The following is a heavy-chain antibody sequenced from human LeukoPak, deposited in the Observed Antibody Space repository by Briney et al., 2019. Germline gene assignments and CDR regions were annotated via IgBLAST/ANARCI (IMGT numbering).Heavy chain of an antibody. CDR1: GFSFNTFA. CDR2: IYSGGST. D-gene: IGHD1-26*01. Sequence: GGSLRLSCVASGFSFNTFALTWVRQAPGKGLEWVSVIYSGGSTYYADSVKGRFTISRDNSKNTLYLQMNSLRAEDTAVYYCARGYSGSYYAFDIWGQGTMVTVSS. CDR3: ARGYSGSYYAFDI. J-gene: IGHJ3*02. V-gene: IGHV3-53*01.